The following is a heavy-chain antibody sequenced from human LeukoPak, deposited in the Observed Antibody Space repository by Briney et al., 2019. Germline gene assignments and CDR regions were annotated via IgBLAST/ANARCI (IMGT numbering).Heavy chain of an antibody. CDR3: TTGILDY. CDR1: GFTFSNAQ. J-gene: IGHJ4*02. CDR2: IESKTDGGTT. V-gene: IGHV3-15*04. Sequence: GGSLRLSCAASGFTFSNAQMSWVRQAPGKGLEWVGRIESKTDGGTTDYAAPVKGRFTISRDDSKNTLYLQMNSPRTEDTAVYYCTTGILDYWGQGTLVTVSS.